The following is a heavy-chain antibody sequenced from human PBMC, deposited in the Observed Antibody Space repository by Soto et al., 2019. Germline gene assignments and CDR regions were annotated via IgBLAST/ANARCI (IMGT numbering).Heavy chain of an antibody. D-gene: IGHD2-8*01. J-gene: IGHJ4*02. CDR3: AGFGVGDRDDK. CDR1: GSYITSGDYH. V-gene: IGHV4-30-4*01. Sequence: SETLSLTCSVSGSYITSGDYHWTWIRQAPGKGREWIGYISHSETTYYSPALKNRIIISSDFSMNQFSLRLNSVTAADTAVYFCAGFGVGDRDDKWGQGTLVTVSS. CDR2: ISHSETT.